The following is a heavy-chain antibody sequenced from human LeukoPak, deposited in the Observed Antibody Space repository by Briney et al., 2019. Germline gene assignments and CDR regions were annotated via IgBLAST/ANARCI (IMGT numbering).Heavy chain of an antibody. V-gene: IGHV1-2*02. J-gene: IGHJ3*02. CDR3: ASSTGLVVVPAAPDAFDI. CDR1: GYTFTGYY. CDR2: INPNSGGT. Sequence: ASVKVSCKASGYTFTGYYMHWVRQAPGQGLEGMGWINPNSGGTNYAQKFQGRVTMTRDTSISTAYMELSRLRSDDTAVYYCASSTGLVVVPAAPDAFDIWGQGTMVTVSS. D-gene: IGHD2-2*01.